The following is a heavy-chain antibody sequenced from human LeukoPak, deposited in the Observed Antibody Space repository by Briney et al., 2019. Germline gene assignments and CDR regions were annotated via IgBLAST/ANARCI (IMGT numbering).Heavy chain of an antibody. D-gene: IGHD3-9*01. J-gene: IGHJ6*02. CDR3: ARCLRYFDWLLSDYYGMDV. CDR2: ISSSSSYI. Sequence: GGSLRLSCAASGFTFSSYSMNWVRQAPGKGLEWVSSISSSSSYIYYADSVEGRFTISRDNAKNSLYLQMNSLRAEDTAVYYCARCLRYFDWLLSDYYGMDVWGQGTTVTVSS. CDR1: GFTFSSYS. V-gene: IGHV3-21*01.